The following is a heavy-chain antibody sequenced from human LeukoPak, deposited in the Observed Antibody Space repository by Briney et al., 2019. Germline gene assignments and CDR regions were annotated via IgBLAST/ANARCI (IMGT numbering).Heavy chain of an antibody. CDR1: GGSISSYY. CDR2: IYHSGST. V-gene: IGHV4-4*02. D-gene: IGHD5-18*01. Sequence: NPSETLSLTCTVSGGSISSYYWSWVRQPPGKGLEWIGEIYHSGSTNYNPSLKSRVAISVDKSKNQFSLKLSSVTAADTAVYYCARYDTAMFRGYAFDIWGQGTMVTVSS. J-gene: IGHJ3*02. CDR3: ARYDTAMFRGYAFDI.